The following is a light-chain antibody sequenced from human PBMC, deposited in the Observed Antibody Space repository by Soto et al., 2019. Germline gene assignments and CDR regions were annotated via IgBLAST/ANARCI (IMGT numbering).Light chain of an antibody. CDR1: TSNIGNNF. CDR3: GTWDSSLSANV. J-gene: IGLJ1*01. Sequence: QSVLTQPPSVSAAPGQRVTISCSGSTSNIGNNFVSWYQQLPGTAPKLLMYEDNKRPSGIPDQISGSKSGTSATLGITGLQTGDEADYYCGTWDSSLSANVFGTGTKLTVL. V-gene: IGLV1-51*01. CDR2: EDN.